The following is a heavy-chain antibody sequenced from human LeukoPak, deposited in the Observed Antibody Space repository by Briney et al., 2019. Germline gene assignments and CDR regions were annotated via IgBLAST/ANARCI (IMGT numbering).Heavy chain of an antibody. CDR2: IWYDGSNK. J-gene: IGHJ4*02. CDR1: GFTFSSYG. CDR3: ARSRHHRNHPFDY. D-gene: IGHD1-14*01. Sequence: GGSLRLSCAASGFTFSSYGMHWVRQAPGKGLEWVAVIWYDGSNKYYADSVKGRFTISRDNSKNTLYLQMNSLRAEDTAVYYCARSRHHRNHPFDYWGQGALVTVSS. V-gene: IGHV3-33*01.